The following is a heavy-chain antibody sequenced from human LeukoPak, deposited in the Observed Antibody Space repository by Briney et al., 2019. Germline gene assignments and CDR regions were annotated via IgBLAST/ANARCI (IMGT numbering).Heavy chain of an antibody. V-gene: IGHV1-2*02. J-gene: IGHJ4*02. D-gene: IGHD6-13*01. Sequence: GASVKVSCKASGYTFTGYYMHWVRQAPGQGLEWMGWINPNSGGTNYAQKFQGRVTMTRDTSISTAYMGLSRLRSDDTAVYYCARASEPIAAHNPLDYWGQGTLVTVSS. CDR1: GYTFTGYY. CDR3: ARASEPIAAHNPLDY. CDR2: INPNSGGT.